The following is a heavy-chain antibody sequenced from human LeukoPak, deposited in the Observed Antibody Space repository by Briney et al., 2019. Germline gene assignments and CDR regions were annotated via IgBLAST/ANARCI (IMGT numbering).Heavy chain of an antibody. V-gene: IGHV3-30*04. D-gene: IGHD6-13*01. J-gene: IGHJ4*02. CDR1: GFTFSSYA. CDR3: ARDRAAFDY. Sequence: GGSLRLSCAASGFTFSSYAMHWVRQAPGKGLEWVAVISYDGSNKYYADSVKGRFTISRDNSKNTLYLQMNSLRAEDTAVYCYARDRAAFDYWGQGTLVTVSS. CDR2: ISYDGSNK.